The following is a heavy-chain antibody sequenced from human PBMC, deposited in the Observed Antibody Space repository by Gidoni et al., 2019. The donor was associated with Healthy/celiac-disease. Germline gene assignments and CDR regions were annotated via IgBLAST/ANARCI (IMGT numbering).Heavy chain of an antibody. CDR1: GLTCISYW. J-gene: IGHJ3*02. Sequence: EVQLLESGGGFVQPGGSLRLSFAPSGLTCISYWMHWVRQDPGKGLVCVSRINSDGSSTSYADSVKGRFPISRDNAKNTLYLQMNGLRAEDTAVYYCAREGSGWDDDFDIWGQGTMVTVSS. V-gene: IGHV3-74*01. CDR3: AREGSGWDDDFDI. CDR2: INSDGSST. D-gene: IGHD6-19*01.